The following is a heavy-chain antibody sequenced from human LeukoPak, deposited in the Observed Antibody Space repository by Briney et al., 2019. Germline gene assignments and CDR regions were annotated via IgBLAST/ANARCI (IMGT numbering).Heavy chain of an antibody. D-gene: IGHD1-14*01. Sequence: PGGSLRLSCAASGFSFSTFGMHWVRQAPGKGLEWVAVIWYDGSNKYYADSVKGRFTISRDNSKNTLHLQMNSLRAEDTAVYYCASLGGNYFDYWGQGTLVTVSS. V-gene: IGHV3-33*01. CDR1: GFSFSTFG. CDR3: ASLGGNYFDY. CDR2: IWYDGSNK. J-gene: IGHJ4*02.